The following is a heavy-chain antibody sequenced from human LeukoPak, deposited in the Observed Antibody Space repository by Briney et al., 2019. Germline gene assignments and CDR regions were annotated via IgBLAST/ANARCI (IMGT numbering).Heavy chain of an antibody. D-gene: IGHD3-9*01. CDR1: GFTFTSSA. CDR2: IVVGSGNT. Sequence: SVNVSCKASGFTFTSSAVQWVRQARGQRLEWIGWIVVGSGNTNYAQKFQERVTITRDMSTSTAYMELSSLRSEDTAVYYCARDAFYDILTGYYPWYYYGMDVWGQGTTVTVSS. CDR3: ARDAFYDILTGYYPWYYYGMDV. J-gene: IGHJ6*02. V-gene: IGHV1-58*01.